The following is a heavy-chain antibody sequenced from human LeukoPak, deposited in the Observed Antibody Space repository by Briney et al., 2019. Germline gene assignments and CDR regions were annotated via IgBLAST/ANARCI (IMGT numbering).Heavy chain of an antibody. J-gene: IGHJ4*02. Sequence: GGSLRLSCAASGISTHSVNWVRQAPGKGLEWVSSISSSGTYIYYADSVKGRFTISRDNSKNTLYLQMNSLRAEDTAVYYCAKGSAPVAPDIDYWGQGTLVTVSS. V-gene: IGHV3-21*01. CDR1: GISTHS. CDR3: AKGSAPVAPDIDY. CDR2: ISSSGTYI. D-gene: IGHD2-15*01.